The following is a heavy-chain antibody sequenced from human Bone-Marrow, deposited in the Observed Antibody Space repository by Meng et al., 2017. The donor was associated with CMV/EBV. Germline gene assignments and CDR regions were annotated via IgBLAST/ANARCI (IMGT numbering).Heavy chain of an antibody. Sequence: SETLSLTCTVSGGSISSSSYYWGWIRQPPGKGLEWIGYSGSTYHNPSLKSRVTISIDTSKNQFSLNLTSVTAADTAVYYCVASSSWYNQGDYWGQGTLVTVSS. CDR1: GGSISSSSYY. CDR2: YSGST. J-gene: IGHJ4*02. CDR3: VASSSWYNQGDY. V-gene: IGHV4-39*07. D-gene: IGHD6-13*01.